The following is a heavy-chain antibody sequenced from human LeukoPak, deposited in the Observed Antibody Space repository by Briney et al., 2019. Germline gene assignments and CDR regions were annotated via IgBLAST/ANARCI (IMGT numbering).Heavy chain of an antibody. Sequence: SETLSLTCTVSGGSISSYYWSWIRQPPGKGLEWIGYIYTSGRTNYNPSLKSRVTISVDTSKNQFSLKLSSVTAADTAVYYCARQASLGGNWFDPWGQGTLVTASS. D-gene: IGHD3-16*01. CDR3: ARQASLGGNWFDP. CDR1: GGSISSYY. CDR2: IYTSGRT. V-gene: IGHV4-4*09. J-gene: IGHJ5*02.